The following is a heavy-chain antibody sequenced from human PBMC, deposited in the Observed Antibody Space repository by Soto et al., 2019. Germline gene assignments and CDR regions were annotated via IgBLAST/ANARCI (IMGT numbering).Heavy chain of an antibody. CDR3: VREPDV. CDR1: GFIFSTYS. CDR2: VSPSGDTT. Sequence: SLRLSCEASGFIFSTYSMTWVRQGPGKGLEWVAAVSPSGDTTHYADSLKGRLTISRDNSKNTVSLQMNSLSADDTGLYYCVREPDVWGQGRSVTVSS. J-gene: IGHJ6*02. V-gene: IGHV3-23*01.